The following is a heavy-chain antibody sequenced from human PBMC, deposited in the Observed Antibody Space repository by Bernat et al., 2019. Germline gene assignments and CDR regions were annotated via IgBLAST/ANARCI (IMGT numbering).Heavy chain of an antibody. J-gene: IGHJ6*02. CDR3: ARDSYLTVAGTGMDV. Sequence: EVQLVETGGGLIQPGGSLRLSCAASGFTVSSNYMSWVRQAPGKGLVWVSRINSDGSSTSYADSVKGRFTISRDNAKNTLYLQMNSLRAEDTAVYYCARDSYLTVAGTGMDVWGQGTTVTVSS. D-gene: IGHD6-19*01. CDR1: GFTVSSNY. V-gene: IGHV3-74*01. CDR2: INSDGSST.